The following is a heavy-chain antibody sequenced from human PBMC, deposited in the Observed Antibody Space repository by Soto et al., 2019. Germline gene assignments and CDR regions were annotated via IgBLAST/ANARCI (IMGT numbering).Heavy chain of an antibody. J-gene: IGHJ6*02. CDR2: IIPIFGTA. Sequence: SVKVSCKASGGTFSSYAISWVRQAPGQGLEWMGGIIPIFGTANYAQKFQGRVTITADESTSTAYMELSSLRSEDTAVYYCARDSGELGSSSSLLSYYGMDVWGQGTTVTVSS. CDR1: GGTFSSYA. CDR3: ARDSGELGSSSSLLSYYGMDV. V-gene: IGHV1-69*13. D-gene: IGHD6-6*01.